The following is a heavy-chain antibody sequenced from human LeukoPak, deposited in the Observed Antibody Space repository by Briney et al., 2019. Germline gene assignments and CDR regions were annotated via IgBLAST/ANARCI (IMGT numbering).Heavy chain of an antibody. CDR3: AKDLDSSPLFFFDS. D-gene: IGHD6-19*01. CDR2: ISSSSSYI. CDR1: GFTFSSYS. V-gene: IGHV3-21*04. Sequence: PGGSLRLSCAASGFTFSSYSMNWVRQAPGKGLEWVSSISSSSSYIYYADSVKGRFTISRDNSKNALYLQMNILRTEDSALYYCAKDLDSSPLFFFDSWGQGTLVSVSS. J-gene: IGHJ4*02.